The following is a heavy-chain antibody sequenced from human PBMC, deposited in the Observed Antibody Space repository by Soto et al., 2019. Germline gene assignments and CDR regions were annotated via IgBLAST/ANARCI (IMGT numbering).Heavy chain of an antibody. Sequence: QVQLVESGGGVVQPGRSLKLSCAASGFTFRTYAMHWVCQAPGKGLEWVAVISYDGSNTYYADSVKGRFTISRDSSKNTLYLQMNSLRTEDSAVCYCARDSETNGYSYDYFDYWGQGTLVTVSS. CDR2: ISYDGSNT. D-gene: IGHD5-18*01. V-gene: IGHV3-30*04. CDR3: ARDSETNGYSYDYFDY. J-gene: IGHJ4*02. CDR1: GFTFRTYA.